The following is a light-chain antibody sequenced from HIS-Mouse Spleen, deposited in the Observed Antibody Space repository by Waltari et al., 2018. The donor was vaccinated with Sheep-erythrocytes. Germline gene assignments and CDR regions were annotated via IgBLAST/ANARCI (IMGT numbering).Light chain of an antibody. CDR2: DVS. J-gene: IGLJ1*01. V-gene: IGLV2-11*01. Sequence: QSALTQPRSVSGSPGQSVTISCTGTSSDVGGYNYVSWYQQHPGKAPKLMMYDVSKRPSGVPDRFSGSTSCNTASLTISGLQAEDAADYYCCSYAGSYNHVFATGTKVTVL. CDR1: SSDVGGYNY. CDR3: CSYAGSYNHV.